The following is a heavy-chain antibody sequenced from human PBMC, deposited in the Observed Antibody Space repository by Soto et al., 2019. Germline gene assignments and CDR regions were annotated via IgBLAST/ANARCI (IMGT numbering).Heavy chain of an antibody. V-gene: IGHV3-11*01. D-gene: IGHD6-13*01. Sequence: QVQLVESGGGLVKPGGSLRLSCEASGFTFGDYYMTWIRQAPGKGLEGVSFIGTRGTGIYYADSVKGRFTMFRDNAKKSLYLQMNSLRAEDTAMYSCASDLRAVGMASRLDPWVQGTLVTVSS. CDR2: IGTRGTGI. CDR1: GFTFGDYY. J-gene: IGHJ5*02. CDR3: ASDLRAVGMASRLDP.